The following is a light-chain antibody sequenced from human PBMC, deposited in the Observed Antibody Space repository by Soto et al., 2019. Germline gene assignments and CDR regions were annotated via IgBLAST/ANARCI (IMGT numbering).Light chain of an antibody. CDR1: QSVSTD. V-gene: IGKV3-15*01. CDR3: QHYRSGMCS. CDR2: VAS. Sequence: EILMTQSPATLSVSSGERATLSCLASQSVSTDLAWYQHNPGQAPSLLIYVASTRVTGTPPSFSGSGSGTEFTLTNTSLQTESFAAYNCQHYRSGMCSFGQGSKLE. J-gene: IGKJ2*04.